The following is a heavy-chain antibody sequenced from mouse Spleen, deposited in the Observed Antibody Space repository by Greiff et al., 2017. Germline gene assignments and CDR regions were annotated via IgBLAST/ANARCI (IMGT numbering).Heavy chain of an antibody. J-gene: IGHJ4*01. CDR2: SRNKANDYTT. CDR1: GFTFSDFY. CDR3: ARDAAGDAMDY. V-gene: IGHV7-1*01. Sequence: EVMLVESGGGLVQSGRSLRLSCATSGFTFSDFYMEWVRQAPGKGLEWIAASRNKANDYTTEYSASVKGRFIVSRDTSQSILYLQMNALRAEDTAIYYCARDAAGDAMDYWGQGTSVTVSS.